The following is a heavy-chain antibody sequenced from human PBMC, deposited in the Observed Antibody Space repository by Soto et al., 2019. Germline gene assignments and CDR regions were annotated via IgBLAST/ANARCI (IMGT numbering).Heavy chain of an antibody. Sequence: ASVKVSCKASGYTFTSYDINWVRQATRQGLEWMGWMNPNSGNTGYAQKFQGRVTMTRNTSISTAYMELSSLRSEDTAVYYCARGRRTYYDFWSAKKGDWFDPWGQGTLVTVSS. J-gene: IGHJ5*02. D-gene: IGHD3-3*01. CDR1: GYTFTSYD. V-gene: IGHV1-8*01. CDR2: MNPNSGNT. CDR3: ARGRRTYYDFWSAKKGDWFDP.